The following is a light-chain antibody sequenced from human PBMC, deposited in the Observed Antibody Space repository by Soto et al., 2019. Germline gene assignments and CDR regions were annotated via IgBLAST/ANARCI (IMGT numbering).Light chain of an antibody. CDR3: LQDYNYPLT. J-gene: IGKJ4*01. CDR1: HDISND. V-gene: IGKV1-6*02. Sequence: AIQMTQSPSSRSASVGDRVTITCRASHDISNDLGWYQQKPGKAPKLLIYAASTLQSGVPSRFSGSGSGTELTLTISSLQPEDYSTYYCLQDYNYPLTVGGGTKVEIK. CDR2: AAS.